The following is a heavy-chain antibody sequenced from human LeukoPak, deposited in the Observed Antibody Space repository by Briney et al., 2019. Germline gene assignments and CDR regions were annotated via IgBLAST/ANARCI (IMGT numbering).Heavy chain of an antibody. D-gene: IGHD2-2*01. V-gene: IGHV3-30*02. CDR1: GFTFSSYG. CDR2: IRYDGSNK. Sequence: PGGSLRLSCAASGFTFSSYGMHWVRQAPGKGLEWVAFIRYDGSNKYYADSVKGRFTISRDNSKNTLYLQMNSLRAEDTAVYYCAKVEDIVVVPAAIDYWGQGPLVTVSS. J-gene: IGHJ4*02. CDR3: AKVEDIVVVPAAIDY.